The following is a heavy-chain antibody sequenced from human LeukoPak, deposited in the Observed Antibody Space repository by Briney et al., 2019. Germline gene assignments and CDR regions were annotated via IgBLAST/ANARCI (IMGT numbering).Heavy chain of an antibody. J-gene: IGHJ6*04. V-gene: IGHV1-69*13. D-gene: IGHD6-19*01. CDR3: ARGEIVAVAGTTGGYYYYGMDV. CDR1: GGTFSSYA. CDR2: IIPIFGTA. Sequence: ASVKVSCKASGGTFSSYAISWVRQAPGQGLGWMGGIIPIFGTANYAQKFQGRVTITADESTSTAYMELSSLRSEDTAVYYCARGEIVAVAGTTGGYYYYGMDVWGKGTTVTVSS.